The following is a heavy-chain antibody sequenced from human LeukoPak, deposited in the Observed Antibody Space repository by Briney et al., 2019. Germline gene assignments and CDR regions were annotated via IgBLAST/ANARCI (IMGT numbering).Heavy chain of an antibody. J-gene: IGHJ6*03. Sequence: PGGSLRLSCAASGFTFSSFDMYWVRQPTGQGLEWVSTIGTASGTYYPGSVEGRFTLSRDNAKNSLYLQMNSLTAGDTAVYYCARGPPRGKYYYMDVWGKGTTVTVSS. CDR1: GFTFSSFD. V-gene: IGHV3-13*01. D-gene: IGHD1-1*01. CDR3: ARGPPRGKYYYMDV. CDR2: IGTASGT.